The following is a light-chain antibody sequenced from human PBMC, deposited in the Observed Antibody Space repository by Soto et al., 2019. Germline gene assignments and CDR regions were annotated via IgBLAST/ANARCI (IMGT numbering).Light chain of an antibody. CDR1: TSNIGNNY. CDR3: ATWDSILIAGL. J-gene: IGLJ2*01. CDR2: DDN. V-gene: IGLV1-51*01. Sequence: QSVLTQPPSVSAAPGQKVTISCSGSTSNIGNNYVSWYQHLPGTAPKLLIYDDNKRPSGIPDRFSGTKSGTSATLGISGLQTGDEADYYCATWDSILIAGLFGGGTKLTVL.